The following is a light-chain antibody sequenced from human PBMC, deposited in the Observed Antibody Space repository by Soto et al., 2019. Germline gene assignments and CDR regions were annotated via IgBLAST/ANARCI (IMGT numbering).Light chain of an antibody. CDR2: GAS. V-gene: IGKV3-20*01. J-gene: IGKJ5*01. Sequence: EVVLTQSPGTLSLSPGERATLPCRASQSVSSSYLAWYQQKPGQAPRLLIYGASSRATGIPDRSSGSGSETDFTLTISRLEPEDFAVYYCQHYGTSSPITFGQGTRLEIK. CDR1: QSVSSSY. CDR3: QHYGTSSPIT.